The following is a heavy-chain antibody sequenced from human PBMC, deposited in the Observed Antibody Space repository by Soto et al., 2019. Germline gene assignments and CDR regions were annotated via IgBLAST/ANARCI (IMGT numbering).Heavy chain of an antibody. D-gene: IGHD4-4*01. Sequence: QVQLEQSGAAVKKPGASVTISCRTSGFTFTSYHIHWVRQAPGQGLDWMGKISQHGDSPIYAQSLQGRVSMTRDTSTSTAYMELNSLTSEDTAVYYCARTYSGGSSPEFWGPGTLITVSA. CDR2: ISQHGDSP. J-gene: IGHJ1*01. V-gene: IGHV1-46*04. CDR3: ARTYSGGSSPEF. CDR1: GFTFTSYH.